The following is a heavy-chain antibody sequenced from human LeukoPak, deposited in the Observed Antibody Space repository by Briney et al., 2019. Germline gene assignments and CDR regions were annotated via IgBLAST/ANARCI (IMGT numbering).Heavy chain of an antibody. J-gene: IGHJ4*02. CDR2: ISGSGGST. CDR3: ANFVATIRDYFDY. D-gene: IGHD2-15*01. CDR1: GFTFSSYA. V-gene: IGHV3-23*01. Sequence: GGSLRLSCAASGFTFSSYAMSWVRQAPGKGLEWVSAISGSGGSTYYADSVKGRFTISRDNSKNTLYLQMNSLRTEDTAVYYCANFVATIRDYFDYWGQGTLVTVSS.